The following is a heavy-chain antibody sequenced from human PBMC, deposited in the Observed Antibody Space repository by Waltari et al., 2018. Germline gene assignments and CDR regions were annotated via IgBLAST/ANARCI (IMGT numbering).Heavy chain of an antibody. J-gene: IGHJ6*02. CDR2: IYTSGST. CDR3: ARVAGYDFWSGYHYGIDV. Sequence: QVQLQESGPGLVKPSQTLSLTCTVSGGSISSGSYYWSWIRQPAGKGLEWIGRIYTSGSTNYNASLQSRVTRSVDTSQNQFSLKLSSVTAADTAVYYCARVAGYDFWSGYHYGIDVWGQGTTVTVSS. V-gene: IGHV4-61*02. D-gene: IGHD3-3*01. CDR1: GGSISSGSYY.